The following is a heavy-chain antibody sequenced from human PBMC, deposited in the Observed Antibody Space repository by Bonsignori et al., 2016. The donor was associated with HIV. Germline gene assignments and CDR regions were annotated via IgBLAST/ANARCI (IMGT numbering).Heavy chain of an antibody. CDR3: ARVGSIWH. CDR1: GGSFSGYY. D-gene: IGHD1-26*01. CDR2: INHSGST. J-gene: IGHJ4*02. Sequence: SETLSLICAVYGGSFSGYYWSWIRQPPGKGLEWIGEINHSGSTNYNPSLKSRVTISVDTSKNQFSLKVSSVTAADTAVYYCARVGSIWHWGQGTLVTVSS. V-gene: IGHV4-34*01.